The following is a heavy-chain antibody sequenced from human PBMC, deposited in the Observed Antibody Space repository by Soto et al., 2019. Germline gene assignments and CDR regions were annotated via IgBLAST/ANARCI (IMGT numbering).Heavy chain of an antibody. CDR3: ARGWGYDSNDGYYAY. D-gene: IGHD1-26*01. Sequence: QVQLVQSGAEVRKPGSSVKVSCKASGGTFSRHAISWVRQAPGQGLEWMGGIIPIFGTANHAQKFQGRVTIIADESTSTVYMEWSSLRSEETAMYYCARGWGYDSNDGYYAYWGQGTLVIVSS. J-gene: IGHJ4*02. CDR2: IIPIFGTA. CDR1: GGTFSRHA. V-gene: IGHV1-69*01.